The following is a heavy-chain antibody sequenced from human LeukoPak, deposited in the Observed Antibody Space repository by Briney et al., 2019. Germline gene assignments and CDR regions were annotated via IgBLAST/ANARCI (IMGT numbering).Heavy chain of an antibody. J-gene: IGHJ4*02. CDR1: GGSISSSNW. CDR2: INHSGST. CDR3: ARPSGTTPFKRFDY. V-gene: IGHV4-4*02. D-gene: IGHD1-7*01. Sequence: SETLSLTCAVSGGSISSSNWWSWVRQPPGKGLEWIGEINHSGSTDYNPSLKSRVTISVDTSKNQFSLKVSSVTAADTAVYYCARPSGTTPFKRFDYWGQGALVTVSS.